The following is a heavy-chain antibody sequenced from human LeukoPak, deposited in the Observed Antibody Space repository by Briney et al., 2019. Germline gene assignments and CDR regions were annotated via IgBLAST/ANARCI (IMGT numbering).Heavy chain of an antibody. Sequence: GASVKVSCKASGYTFTGYYMHWVRQAPGQGLEWMGWINPNSGGTNYAQKLQGRVTMTTDTSTSTAYMELRSLRSDDTAVYYCARQIVSWYLVGDYWGQGTLVTVSS. CDR3: ARQIVSWYLVGDY. CDR2: INPNSGGT. D-gene: IGHD6-13*01. V-gene: IGHV1-2*02. J-gene: IGHJ4*02. CDR1: GYTFTGYY.